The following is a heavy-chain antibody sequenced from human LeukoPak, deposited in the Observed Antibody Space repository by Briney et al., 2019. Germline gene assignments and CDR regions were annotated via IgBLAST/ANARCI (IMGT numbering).Heavy chain of an antibody. CDR3: ARERDCSSTSCYKGWFDP. CDR1: GGTFSSYA. D-gene: IGHD2-2*02. J-gene: IGHJ5*02. CDR2: IIPILGIA. Sequence: PSVKVSCKASGGTFSSYAISWVRQAPGQRLEWMGRIIPILGIANYAQKFQGRVTITADKSTSTAYMELSSLRSEDTAVYYCARERDCSSTSCYKGWFDPWGQGTLVTVSS. V-gene: IGHV1-69*04.